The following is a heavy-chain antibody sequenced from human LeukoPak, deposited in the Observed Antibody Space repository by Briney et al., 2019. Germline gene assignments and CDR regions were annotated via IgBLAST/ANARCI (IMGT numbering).Heavy chain of an antibody. Sequence: GRSLRLSCAASGFTVSSNYMSWVRQAPGKGREWVSVIYSGGSTYYADSVKGRFTISRDNSKNTLYLQMNSLRAEDTAVYYCASSSSSDYYYYYMDVWGKGTTVTVSS. D-gene: IGHD6-6*01. CDR2: IYSGGST. CDR1: GFTVSSNY. V-gene: IGHV3-66*02. CDR3: ASSSSSDYYYYYMDV. J-gene: IGHJ6*03.